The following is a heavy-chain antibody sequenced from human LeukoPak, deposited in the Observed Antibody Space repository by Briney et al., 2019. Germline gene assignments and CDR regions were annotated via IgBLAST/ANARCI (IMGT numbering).Heavy chain of an antibody. J-gene: IGHJ4*01. CDR1: GSTFTSYA. Sequence: RASPRLSCAASGSTFTSYAISCARHAPGNGINWVTAINGRGDSTVYAASVEGRFTISRDNSKNTLYLQMDSLRVEDTAVYYCAKDQGSGHGSYTWGTFDYWGLETLVTVFS. CDR3: AKDQGSGHGSYTWGTFDY. D-gene: IGHD3-3*01. V-gene: IGHV3-23*01. CDR2: INGRGDST.